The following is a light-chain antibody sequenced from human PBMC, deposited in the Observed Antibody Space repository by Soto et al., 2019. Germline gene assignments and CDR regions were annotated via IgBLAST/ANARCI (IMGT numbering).Light chain of an antibody. J-gene: IGKJ4*01. CDR3: QQYHTPPIT. CDR1: QSISNY. V-gene: IGKV1-33*01. Sequence: DIEITQSPSSLSASVGDRATMPWRASQSISNYFNWYQQKPGNAPKILIFDTSDLATGVPSRFSGRGSGTDFTFTISRLQPEDVSAYYCQQYHTPPITFGGGTKVDIK. CDR2: DTS.